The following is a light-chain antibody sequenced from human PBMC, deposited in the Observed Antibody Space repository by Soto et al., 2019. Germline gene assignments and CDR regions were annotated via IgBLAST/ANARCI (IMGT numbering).Light chain of an antibody. J-gene: IGLJ1*01. CDR2: EVT. CDR3: SSYAGSNNPLFV. CDR1: SSDGGGFNY. Sequence: QSVLTQPPSASGSAGQSITISCTGTSSDGGGFNYVSWHQQHPGKAPKVIIYEVTKRPSGVPDRFSGSKSANAASLTVSGLQAEDEADYYCSSYAGSNNPLFVFGTGTKVTVL. V-gene: IGLV2-8*01.